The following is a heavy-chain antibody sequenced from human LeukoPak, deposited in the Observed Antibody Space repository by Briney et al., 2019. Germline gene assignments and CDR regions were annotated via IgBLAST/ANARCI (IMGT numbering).Heavy chain of an antibody. CDR2: IIPILGIA. V-gene: IGHV1-69*04. Sequence: GASVKVSCKASGGTFSSYAISWVRPAPGQGLEWMGRIIPILGIANYAQKFQGRVTITADKSTSTAYMELSSLRSEDTAVYYCARVDTAMVIDYWGQGTLVTVSS. CDR1: GGTFSSYA. D-gene: IGHD5-18*01. CDR3: ARVDTAMVIDY. J-gene: IGHJ4*02.